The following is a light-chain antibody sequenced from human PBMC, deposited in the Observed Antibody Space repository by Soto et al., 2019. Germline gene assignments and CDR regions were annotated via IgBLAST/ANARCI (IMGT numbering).Light chain of an antibody. V-gene: IGLV2-14*01. CDR3: SSYSTTSTLV. CDR1: RSDVGGYDY. CDR2: EVN. Sequence: QSALTQPASVSGSPGQSVTISCTGARSDVGGYDYVSWYQQHPGKAPKLILYEVNNRPSGVSNHFSGAKSGNTASLIISGLQADDEADYYCSSYSTTSTLVFGSGTKVTVL. J-gene: IGLJ1*01.